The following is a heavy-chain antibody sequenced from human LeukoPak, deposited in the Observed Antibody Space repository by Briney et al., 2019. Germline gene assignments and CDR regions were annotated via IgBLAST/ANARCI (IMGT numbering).Heavy chain of an antibody. J-gene: IGHJ4*02. Sequence: GESLKISCKASGYSFAAYWIAWVRQMPGKGLEWMGVIYPGDSDTRYSPSFQGQVTISADMSISTAYLQWSSLKASDTAMYHCARSSDYVFDYWGQGTLVTVSS. CDR2: IYPGDSDT. CDR1: GYSFAAYW. CDR3: ARSSDYVFDY. V-gene: IGHV5-51*01. D-gene: IGHD4-17*01.